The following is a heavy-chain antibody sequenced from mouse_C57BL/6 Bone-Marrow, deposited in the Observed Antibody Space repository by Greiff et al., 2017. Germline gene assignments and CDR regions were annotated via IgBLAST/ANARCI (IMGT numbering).Heavy chain of an antibody. CDR3: TPYYGSSSDWYFDV. CDR1: GFNIKDDY. D-gene: IGHD1-1*01. V-gene: IGHV14-4*01. Sequence: VQLQQSGAELVRPGASVKLSCTASGFNIKDDYMHWVKQRPEQGLEWIGWIDPENGDTEYASKFQGKATITADTSSNTAYLQLSSLTSEDTAVYYCTPYYGSSSDWYFDVWGTGTTVTVSS. J-gene: IGHJ1*03. CDR2: IDPENGDT.